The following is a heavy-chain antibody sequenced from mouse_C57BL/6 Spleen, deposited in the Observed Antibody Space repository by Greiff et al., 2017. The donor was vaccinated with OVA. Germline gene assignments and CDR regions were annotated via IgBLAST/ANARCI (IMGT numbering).Heavy chain of an antibody. CDR1: GYTFTDYN. D-gene: IGHD2-5*01. CDR2: INPNNGGT. J-gene: IGHJ4*01. Sequence: EVQLQESGPELVKPGASVKIPCKASGYTFTDYNMDWVKQSHGKSLEWIGDINPNNGGTIYNQKFKGKATLTVDKSSSTAYMELRSLTSEDTAVYYCARETYSNYAYAMDYWGQGTSVTVSS. V-gene: IGHV1-18*01. CDR3: ARETYSNYAYAMDY.